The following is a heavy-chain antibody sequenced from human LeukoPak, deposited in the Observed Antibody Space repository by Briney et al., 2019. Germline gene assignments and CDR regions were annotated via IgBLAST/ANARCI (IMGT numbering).Heavy chain of an antibody. CDR1: GYSFNTYW. CDR3: ALGGVGLHPVNALGV. J-gene: IGHJ3*01. D-gene: IGHD3-16*01. Sequence: GESLKISCKGSGYSFNTYWIGWVRQMSGKGLEWMGIIYPGDSDTRYSPSFKGQVTISADKSLSTAYLQWSSLKASDTAVYYCALGGVGLHPVNALGVWGQGTLVSVSS. V-gene: IGHV5-51*01. CDR2: IYPGDSDT.